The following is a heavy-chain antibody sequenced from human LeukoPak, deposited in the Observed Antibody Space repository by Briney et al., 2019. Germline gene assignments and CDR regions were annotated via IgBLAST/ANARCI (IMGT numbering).Heavy chain of an antibody. J-gene: IGHJ4*02. Sequence: GGSLRLSCTASGFTFTTYAMNWFRQAPGKGLEWVSVISGSGDTTYYTDSVKGRFTISRDNSKNTLYLQMNSLRAEDTDVYHCAKAISSPTIYFDYWGQGTLVTVSS. CDR2: ISGSGDTT. CDR1: GFTFTTYA. V-gene: IGHV3-23*01. CDR3: AKAISSPTIYFDY. D-gene: IGHD6-6*01.